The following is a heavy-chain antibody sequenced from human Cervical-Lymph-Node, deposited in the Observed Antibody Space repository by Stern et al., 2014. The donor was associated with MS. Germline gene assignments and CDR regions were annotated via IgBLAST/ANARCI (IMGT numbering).Heavy chain of an antibody. J-gene: IGHJ6*02. D-gene: IGHD1-1*01. CDR1: GGSINNGDYY. V-gene: IGHV4-31*03. CDR3: ARELSGMYGMDV. CDR2: IYYSGAT. Sequence: VQLVESGPGLVKPSQTLSLTCTVSGGSINNGDYYWSWVRQHPGKGLEWLGSIYYSGATYYNPSLKGRLTISFDTSKRHFSLKLTSVTAADTAVYYCARELSGMYGMDVWGQGTTVTVSS.